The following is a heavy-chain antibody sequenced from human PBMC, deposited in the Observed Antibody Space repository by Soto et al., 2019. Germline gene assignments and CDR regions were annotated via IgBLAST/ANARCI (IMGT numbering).Heavy chain of an antibody. CDR1: GFTSSSFV. V-gene: IGHV3-30*03. CDR2: ISSDGNNQ. Sequence: QVQLVESGGGVVQPGTSLRLSCAASGFTSSSFVIHWVRQAPGKGLEWLAVISSDGNNQYYADSVKGRFTISRDNSKRTLYLQVNSLRAEDTAVYFCATARGVLDAFDIWGQGTMVTVS. D-gene: IGHD3-10*01. CDR3: ATARGVLDAFDI. J-gene: IGHJ3*02.